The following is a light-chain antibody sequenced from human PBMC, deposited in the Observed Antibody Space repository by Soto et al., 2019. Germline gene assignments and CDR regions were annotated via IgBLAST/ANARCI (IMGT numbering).Light chain of an antibody. Sequence: VLTQPPGTLSLTPGASATLSRRPSQTVSITYLPWYQQKPGQAPRLXXFGASKRATGIPDRFSGSGSGRDFTLTISGLETEDFAAYYCQQYGSSPLISFGQGTRLEI. CDR1: QTVSITY. V-gene: IGKV3-20*01. CDR3: QQYGSSPLIS. J-gene: IGKJ5*01. CDR2: GAS.